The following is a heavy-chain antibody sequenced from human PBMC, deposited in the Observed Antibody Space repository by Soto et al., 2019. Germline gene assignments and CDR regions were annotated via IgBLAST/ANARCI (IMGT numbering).Heavy chain of an antibody. CDR1: GFIFSRYG. CDR2: IWHDGNNK. CDR3: AREKSGQSID. Sequence: GGSLRLSCTASGFIFSRYGMHWVRQAPGKGLEWVAVIWHDGNNKYYADSVKGRFTISRDNSKNMLYLQMNSLRAEDTAVYFCAREKSGQSIDWGQGTLVTVSS. V-gene: IGHV3-33*01. J-gene: IGHJ4*02.